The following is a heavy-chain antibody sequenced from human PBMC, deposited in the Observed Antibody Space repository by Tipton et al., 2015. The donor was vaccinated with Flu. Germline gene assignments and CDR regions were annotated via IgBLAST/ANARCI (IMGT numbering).Heavy chain of an antibody. D-gene: IGHD6-19*01. CDR1: GYSVSSGYY. CDR2: VFYTGSR. V-gene: IGHV4-38-2*01. J-gene: IGHJ5*02. CDR3: AAVVGNGNWLDH. Sequence: TLSLTCAVSGYSVSSGYYWAWIRQPPGKGLEWIGNVFYTGSRDYNPSLRSRVMMSVDRSKNQFSLTLGSATAADTAVYYCAAVVGNGNWLDHWGQGTLVTVSS.